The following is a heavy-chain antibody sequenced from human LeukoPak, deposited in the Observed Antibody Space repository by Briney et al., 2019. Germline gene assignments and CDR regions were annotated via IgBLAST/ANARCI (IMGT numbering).Heavy chain of an antibody. CDR1: GGSISSSSYY. CDR2: IYYSGST. CDR3: ARGFGYSSN. D-gene: IGHD6-19*01. Sequence: SETLSLTCTVSGGSISSSSYYWGWIRQPPGKGLEWIGYIYYSGSTYYNPSLKSRVTISVDTSKNQFSLKLSSVTAADTAVYYCARGFGYSSNWGQGTLVTVSS. V-gene: IGHV4-30-4*08. J-gene: IGHJ4*02.